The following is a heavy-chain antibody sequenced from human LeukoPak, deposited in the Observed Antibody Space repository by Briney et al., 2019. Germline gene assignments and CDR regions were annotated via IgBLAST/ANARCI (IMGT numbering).Heavy chain of an antibody. CDR2: ISGSGGST. V-gene: IGHV3-23*01. J-gene: IGHJ4*02. CDR3: AKSLSDGYDY. Sequence: PGGSLRLSCAASGFTFSSYAINWVRQAPGKGLEWVSAISGSGGSTYYADSVKGRFTISRDNSKNTLYLQMNSLRADDTAVYYCAKSLSDGYDYWGQGTPVTVSS. CDR1: GFTFSSYA. D-gene: IGHD6-13*01.